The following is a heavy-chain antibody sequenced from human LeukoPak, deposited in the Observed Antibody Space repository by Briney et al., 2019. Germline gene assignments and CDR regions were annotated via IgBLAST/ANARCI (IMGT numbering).Heavy chain of an antibody. V-gene: IGHV4-39*01. Sequence: SETLSLTCTVSGDSDDSIKSSSSYWAWIRLPPGKGLEWVGSIYYDGSTYYNPSLKGRVTISVDRSKSQFSVKLNSVTAADTAMYYCGRRGHLHRPFWGQGTLVTVSS. CDR3: GRRGHLHRPF. D-gene: IGHD3/OR15-3a*01. CDR2: IYYDGST. J-gene: IGHJ4*02. CDR1: GDSDDSIKSSSSY.